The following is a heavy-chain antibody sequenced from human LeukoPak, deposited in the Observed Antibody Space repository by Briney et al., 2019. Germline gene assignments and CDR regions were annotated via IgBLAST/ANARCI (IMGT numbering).Heavy chain of an antibody. CDR1: GFTFSPYN. Sequence: GGSLRLSCAASGFTFSPYNMIWVRQAPGKGLEWVSAISSSSSYMYYADSVKGRFTISRDNAKNSLYLQMNSLRAEDTAVYYCASSPRYSSGWYLGTNFDYWGQGTLVTVSS. CDR2: ISSSSSYM. V-gene: IGHV3-21*01. J-gene: IGHJ4*02. D-gene: IGHD6-19*01. CDR3: ASSPRYSSGWYLGTNFDY.